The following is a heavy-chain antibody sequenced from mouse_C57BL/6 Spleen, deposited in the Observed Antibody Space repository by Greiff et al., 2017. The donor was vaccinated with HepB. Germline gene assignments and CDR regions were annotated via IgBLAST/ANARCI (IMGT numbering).Heavy chain of an antibody. D-gene: IGHD2-4*01. Sequence: QVQLQQPGTELVQPGASVKLSCKASGYTFTSYWMHWVQQRPGQGLEWIGNINPSNGGTNYNEKFKSKATLTVDKSSSTAYMQLSSLTSEDSAVYDCATIYYDYSWCADWGQGTLVTVSA. V-gene: IGHV1-53*01. CDR2: INPSNGGT. CDR3: ATIYYDYSWCAD. J-gene: IGHJ3*01. CDR1: GYTFTSYW.